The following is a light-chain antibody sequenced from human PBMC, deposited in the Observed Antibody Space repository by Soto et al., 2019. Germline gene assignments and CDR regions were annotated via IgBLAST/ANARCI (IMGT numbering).Light chain of an antibody. Sequence: DIVLTQPPAALSLSPRERATRSCSASPSVTNCLAWYQQKPGQAPRLLIYGAFNRATGIPDRFSGSGSGTDFTLTISRLEPEDFAVYYCQQYGSSPQITFGQGTRLEIK. J-gene: IGKJ5*01. CDR3: QQYGSSPQIT. V-gene: IGKV3-20*01. CDR1: PSVTNC. CDR2: GAF.